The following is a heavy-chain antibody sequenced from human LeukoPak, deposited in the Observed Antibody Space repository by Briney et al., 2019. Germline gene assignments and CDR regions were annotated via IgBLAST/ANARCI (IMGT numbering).Heavy chain of an antibody. V-gene: IGHV3-48*03. J-gene: IGHJ6*04. D-gene: IGHD3-10*02. CDR2: ISSSGSTI. CDR3: AELGITMIGGV. CDR1: RFTFSSSE. Sequence: GGSLRLSCAASRFTFSSSEMNWVRRAPGKGLEWVSYISSSGSTIYYADSMKGRFTISRDNAKNSLYLQMNSLRAEDTAVYYCAELGITMIGGVWGKGTTVTISS.